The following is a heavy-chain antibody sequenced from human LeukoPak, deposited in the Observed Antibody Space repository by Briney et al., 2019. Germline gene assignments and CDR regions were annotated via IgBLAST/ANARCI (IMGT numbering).Heavy chain of an antibody. Sequence: GGSLRLSCAASGFTFSSYAMSWVRQAPGKGLEWVSAISGSGGSTYYADSVKGRFTISRDNSKNTLYLQMNSLRAEDTAEYYCATDYGDYPVGYFDYWGQGTLVTVSS. CDR3: ATDYGDYPVGYFDY. V-gene: IGHV3-23*01. CDR2: ISGSGGST. CDR1: GFTFSSYA. J-gene: IGHJ4*02. D-gene: IGHD4-17*01.